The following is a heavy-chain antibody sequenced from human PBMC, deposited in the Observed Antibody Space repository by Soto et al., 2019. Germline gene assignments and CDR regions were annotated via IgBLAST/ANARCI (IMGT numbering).Heavy chain of an antibody. CDR3: ARGRYGDY. Sequence: QVHLVQSGAEVKKPGASVKVSCKASGYTFTSYGITWVRQAPGQGLEWMGWISAHNGNTDYAQKLQGRAIVTRDTSTSTAYMELRSLISDGTAVYYWARGRYGDYWGQGALVTVSS. V-gene: IGHV1-18*01. J-gene: IGHJ4*02. D-gene: IGHD1-1*01. CDR1: GYTFTSYG. CDR2: ISAHNGNT.